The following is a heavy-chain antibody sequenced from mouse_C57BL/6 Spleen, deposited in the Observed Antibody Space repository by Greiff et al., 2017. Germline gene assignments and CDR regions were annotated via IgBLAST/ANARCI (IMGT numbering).Heavy chain of an antibody. CDR1: GYSFTSYY. D-gene: IGHD1-1*02. CDR3: ARYPHLWGTMDY. CDR2: IYPGSGNT. V-gene: IGHV1-66*01. J-gene: IGHJ4*01. Sequence: VQLVESGPELVKPGASVKISCKASGYSFTSYYIHWVKQRPGQGLEWIGWIYPGSGNTKYNEKFKGKATLTADTSSSTAYMQLSSLTSEDSAVYYCARYPHLWGTMDYWGQGTSVTVSS.